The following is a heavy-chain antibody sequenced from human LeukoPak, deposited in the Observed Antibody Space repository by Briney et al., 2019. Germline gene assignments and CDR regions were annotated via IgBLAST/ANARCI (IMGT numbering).Heavy chain of an antibody. J-gene: IGHJ4*02. CDR3: AGVTVEMATIDY. Sequence: SETLSLTCTVSGGSISSYYWSWIRQPPGKRLEWIGYIYYSGSTNYNPSLKSRVTISVDTSKNQFSLKLSSVTAADTAVYYCAGVTVEMATIDYWGQGTLVTVSS. CDR2: IYYSGST. V-gene: IGHV4-59*01. D-gene: IGHD5-12*01. CDR1: GGSISSYY.